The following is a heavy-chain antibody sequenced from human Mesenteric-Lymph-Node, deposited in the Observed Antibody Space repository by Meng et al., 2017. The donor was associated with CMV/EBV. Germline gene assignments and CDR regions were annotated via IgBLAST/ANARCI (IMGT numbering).Heavy chain of an antibody. V-gene: IGHV1-69*01. CDR3: ATDYSGSGSFYNALFY. Sequence: GTFSKHAVRWMRQAPGQGIEWMGGIIPIFGPANYAQTLKDRVTITADESTTTVYMELSSLRSEDTALYYCATDYSGSGSFYNALFYWGQGTLVTVSS. CDR1: GTFSKHA. CDR2: IIPIFGPA. J-gene: IGHJ4*02. D-gene: IGHD3-10*01.